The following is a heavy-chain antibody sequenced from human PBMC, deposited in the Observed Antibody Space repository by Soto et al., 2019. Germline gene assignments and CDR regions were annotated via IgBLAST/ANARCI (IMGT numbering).Heavy chain of an antibody. CDR3: ATSLSGYYYSY. Sequence: GGSLRLSCAASGFTFSSYEMMWVRQAPGKGLEWVSFIHNSRGTTYYADSVKGRFTISRDNAQNSLYLQMSSLRAEDTAVYYCATSLSGYYYSYWGQGTLVTVSS. CDR1: GFTFSSYE. D-gene: IGHD3-22*01. V-gene: IGHV3-48*03. J-gene: IGHJ4*02. CDR2: IHNSRGTT.